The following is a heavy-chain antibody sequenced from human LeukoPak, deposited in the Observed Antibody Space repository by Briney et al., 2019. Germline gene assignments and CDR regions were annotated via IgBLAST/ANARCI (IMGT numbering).Heavy chain of an antibody. CDR1: GYTFTSYA. CDR2: INAGNGNT. V-gene: IGHV1-3*01. J-gene: IGHJ6*02. D-gene: IGHD1-7*01. CDR3: VRDDWNYKFTIHSYYYGMDV. Sequence: ASVKVSCKASGYTFTSYAMHWVRRAPGQRLEWMGWINAGNGNTRYSQKLQGRVTITRDTSANTVYMELSSLRSGDTAVYYCVRDDWNYKFTIHSYYYGMDVWGQGTTVTVSS.